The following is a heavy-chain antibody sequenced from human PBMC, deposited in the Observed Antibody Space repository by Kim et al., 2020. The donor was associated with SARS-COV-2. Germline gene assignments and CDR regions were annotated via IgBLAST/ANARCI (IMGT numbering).Heavy chain of an antibody. CDR2: IYYSGST. V-gene: IGHV4-59*08. Sequence: SETLSLTCTVSGGSISSYYWSWIRQPPGKGLEWIGYIYYSGSTNYNPSLKSRVTISVDTSKNQFSLKLSSVTAADTAVYYCARLQWELLPEYWGQGTLVTVSS. D-gene: IGHD1-26*01. CDR3: ARLQWELLPEY. J-gene: IGHJ4*02. CDR1: GGSISSYY.